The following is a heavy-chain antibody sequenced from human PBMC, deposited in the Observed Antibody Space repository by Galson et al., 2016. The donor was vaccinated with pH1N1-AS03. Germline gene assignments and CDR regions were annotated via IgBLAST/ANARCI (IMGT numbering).Heavy chain of an antibody. D-gene: IGHD6-19*01. J-gene: IGHJ4*02. CDR1: GDSFSSNIYY. CDR2: IYTSGVT. Sequence: TLSLTCTVSGDSFSSNIYYWNWLRQPAGKGLEWIGRIYTSGVTHYHPSLESRATISIDTSKKHFSLELTSVTAADTAMYYCARGDPAVADFVYWGQETLVTVSS. CDR3: ARGDPAVADFVY. V-gene: IGHV4-61*02.